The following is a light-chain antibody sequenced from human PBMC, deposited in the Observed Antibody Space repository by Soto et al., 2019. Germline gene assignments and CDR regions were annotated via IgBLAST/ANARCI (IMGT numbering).Light chain of an antibody. Sequence: EIVLTQSPGTLSLSPGERATLSCRASQSVSSSYLAWYQQKPGQAPRLLIYVASRRATGIPDRFSGSGSGTDFTLTISRLEPEDFAVYFCQQYGSPPQTFGQGTKVEIK. CDR1: QSVSSSY. V-gene: IGKV3-20*01. CDR2: VAS. J-gene: IGKJ1*01. CDR3: QQYGSPPQT.